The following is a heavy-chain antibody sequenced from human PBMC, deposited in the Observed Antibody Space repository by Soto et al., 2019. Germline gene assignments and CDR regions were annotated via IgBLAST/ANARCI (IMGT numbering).Heavy chain of an antibody. Sequence: QVQLQESGPGLVKPSEPLSLTCTVSGGSISSYYWSWIRQPPGKGLEWIGYIYYSGSTNYNPSLKSRVTISVDTSKNQFSLKLSSVTAADTAVYYCARRYGTLFDYWGQGTLVTVSS. V-gene: IGHV4-59*08. D-gene: IGHD4-17*01. CDR1: GGSISSYY. CDR2: IYYSGST. CDR3: ARRYGTLFDY. J-gene: IGHJ4*02.